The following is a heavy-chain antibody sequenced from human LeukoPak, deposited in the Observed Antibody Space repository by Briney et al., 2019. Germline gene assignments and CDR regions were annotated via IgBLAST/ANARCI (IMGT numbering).Heavy chain of an antibody. CDR3: ARDGSVDCSSTSCPSGFDY. D-gene: IGHD2-2*01. J-gene: IGHJ4*02. CDR2: IWYDGSNK. CDR1: GFTFSSYG. Sequence: GRSLRLSCAASGFTFSSYGMHWVRQAPGKGLEWVAVIWYDGSNKYYADSVKGRFTISRDSSKNTLYLQMNSLRAEDTAVYYCARDGSVDCSSTSCPSGFDYWGQGTLVTVSS. V-gene: IGHV3-33*01.